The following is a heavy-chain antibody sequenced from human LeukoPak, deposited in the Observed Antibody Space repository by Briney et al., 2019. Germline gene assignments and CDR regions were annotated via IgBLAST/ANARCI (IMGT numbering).Heavy chain of an antibody. Sequence: ASVKVSCKASGYTFTSYDFNWVRQATGQRPEWMGWMSPNSGDTGYAQKYQDRVTMTRNTSISTAYMELSSLRSDDTAVYYCARGPPNWGYDYWGPGTLVTVSS. CDR1: GYTFTSYD. V-gene: IGHV1-8*01. CDR3: ARGPPNWGYDY. J-gene: IGHJ4*02. CDR2: MSPNSGDT. D-gene: IGHD7-27*01.